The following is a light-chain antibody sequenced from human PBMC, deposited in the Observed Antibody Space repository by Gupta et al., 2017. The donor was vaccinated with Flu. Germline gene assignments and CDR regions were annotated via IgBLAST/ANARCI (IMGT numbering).Light chain of an antibody. V-gene: IGLV3-21*02. Sequence: SSVLPQPPSVSVAPGQTARITCGGNDIITKSVHWYQQKPGQAPALFVYDDRARPSGIPERFSGSNSGTTATLTISKVDTGDEADYYCQVWDSSSEHQVFGGGTKLTVL. CDR2: DDR. CDR1: DIITKS. J-gene: IGLJ3*02. CDR3: QVWDSSSEHQV.